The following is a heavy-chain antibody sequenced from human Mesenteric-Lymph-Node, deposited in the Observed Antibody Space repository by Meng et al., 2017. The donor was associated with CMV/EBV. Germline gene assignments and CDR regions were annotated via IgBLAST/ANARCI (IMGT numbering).Heavy chain of an antibody. Sequence: SETLSLTCAVYGGSFSGYYWSWIRQPPGKGLEWIGEINHSGSTNYNPSLKSRVTISVDTSKNQFSLILTSVTAADTAVYYCARATPDYCSSTSCSYTAWDYWGLGTLVTVSS. D-gene: IGHD2-2*01. CDR2: INHSGST. CDR3: ARATPDYCSSTSCSYTAWDY. V-gene: IGHV4-34*01. CDR1: GGSFSGYY. J-gene: IGHJ4*02.